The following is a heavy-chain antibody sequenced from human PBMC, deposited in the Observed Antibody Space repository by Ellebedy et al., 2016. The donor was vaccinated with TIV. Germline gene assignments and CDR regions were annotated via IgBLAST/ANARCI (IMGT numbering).Heavy chain of an antibody. CDR2: IHSDGRTT. CDR3: VRDQMGSSYPFDY. J-gene: IGHJ4*02. D-gene: IGHD5-24*01. CDR1: GFRFNQYW. V-gene: IGHV3-74*01. Sequence: GGSLRLXXAASGFRFNQYWMSWVRQAPGKGLVWVSRIHSDGRTTSYADSVKGRFTISRDSAKNMVYLQMNSLRAEDTAVFYCVRDQMGSSYPFDYWGQGTLVTVSP.